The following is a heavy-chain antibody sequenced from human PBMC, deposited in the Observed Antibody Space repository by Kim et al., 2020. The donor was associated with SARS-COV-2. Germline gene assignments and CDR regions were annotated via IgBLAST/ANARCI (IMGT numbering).Heavy chain of an antibody. J-gene: IGHJ4*02. CDR3: ARKCGGREFDD. CDR1: GYSFTTYA. V-gene: IGHV7-4-1*02. CDR2: INTNTSNP. D-gene: IGHD2-15*01. Sequence: ASVKVSCKASGYSFTTYAMNWVRQAPGQGLELMGWINTNTSNPTYAQGFIGRFVFSMDTSASTAYLQITCLKAEDTAVYYCARKCGGREFDDWGQGTLVT.